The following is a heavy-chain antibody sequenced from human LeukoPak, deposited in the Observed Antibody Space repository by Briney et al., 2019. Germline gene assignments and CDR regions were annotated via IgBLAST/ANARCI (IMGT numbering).Heavy chain of an antibody. CDR2: IRYDASNR. D-gene: IGHD1-1*01. CDR1: GFTFNTYG. V-gene: IGHV3-30*02. Sequence: GGSLRLSCAASGFTFNTYGMHWVRQAPGKGLEWVAFIRYDASNRYYVDCVKGRFTISRDNSNNMVYLQMNSLRAEDTALYYCARDGNQRVPDALWDQGTLVSVSS. J-gene: IGHJ4*02. CDR3: ARDGNQRVPDAL.